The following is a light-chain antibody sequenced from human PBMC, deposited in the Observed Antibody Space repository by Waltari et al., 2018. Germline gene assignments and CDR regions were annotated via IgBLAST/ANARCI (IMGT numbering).Light chain of an antibody. CDR2: AAS. CDR3: QQSYSAPWT. Sequence: DIQMTQSPSSLSASVGDRATITCRASQSISNYLNWYQQKPGEAPKLLIHAASRLQSGVPSRFSGSGSGTDYTLIISSLQPEDFATYYCQQSYSAPWTFGQGTKVEIK. V-gene: IGKV1-39*01. J-gene: IGKJ1*01. CDR1: QSISNY.